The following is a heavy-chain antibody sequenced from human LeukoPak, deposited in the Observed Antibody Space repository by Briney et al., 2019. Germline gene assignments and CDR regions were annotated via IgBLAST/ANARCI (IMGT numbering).Heavy chain of an antibody. V-gene: IGHV4-34*01. CDR3: ARGLPTTIFRVVPGDY. CDR1: GGSFSGYY. Sequence: SETLSLTCAVYGGSFSGYYWSWIRQPPGKGLEWIGEINHSGSTNYNPSLKSRVTISVDTSKNQFSLKLSSVTAADTAVYYCARGLPTTIFRVVPGDYWGQGTLVTVSS. J-gene: IGHJ4*02. D-gene: IGHD3-3*01. CDR2: INHSGST.